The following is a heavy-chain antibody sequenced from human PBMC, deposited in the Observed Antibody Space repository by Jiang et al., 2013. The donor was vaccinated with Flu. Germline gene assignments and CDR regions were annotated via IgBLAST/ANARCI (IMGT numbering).Heavy chain of an antibody. J-gene: IGHJ6*02. V-gene: IGHV1-2*04. D-gene: IGHD3-3*01. Sequence: WVRQAPGQGLEWMGWINPNSGGTNYAQKFQGWVTMTRDTSISTAYMELSRLRSDDTAVYYCARDSQLRFLEWLLYPPHGMDVWGQGTTVTVSS. CDR2: INPNSGGT. CDR3: ARDSQLRFLEWLLYPPHGMDV.